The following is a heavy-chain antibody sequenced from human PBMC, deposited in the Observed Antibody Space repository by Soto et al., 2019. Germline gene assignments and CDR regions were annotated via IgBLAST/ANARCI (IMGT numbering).Heavy chain of an antibody. V-gene: IGHV3-13*01. CDR2: IGTAGDT. CDR3: AKDQSLFLRHDYGDYFLVHSDYYGMDV. CDR1: GFTFSSYD. D-gene: IGHD4-17*01. Sequence: GGSLRLSCAASGFTFSSYDMHWVRQATGKGLEWVSAIGTAGDTYYADSVKGRFTISRDNSKNTLYLQMNSLRAEDTAVYYCAKDQSLFLRHDYGDYFLVHSDYYGMDVWGQGTTVTVSS. J-gene: IGHJ6*02.